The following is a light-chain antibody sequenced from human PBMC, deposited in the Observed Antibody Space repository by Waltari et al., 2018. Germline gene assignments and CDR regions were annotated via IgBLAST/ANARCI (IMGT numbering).Light chain of an antibody. CDR3: LLSYNRAVV. CDR2: DTS. J-gene: IGLJ2*01. Sequence: QPVVTQEPSLTVSPGGTVTLTCSSSTGPVTSSHFPCWFQQRPGQAPRTLISDTSNTYSWTPARFSGSIVEGKAALTLAGAQPDDDADYYCLLSYNRAVVFGRGTKLTVL. CDR1: TGPVTSSHF. V-gene: IGLV7-46*01.